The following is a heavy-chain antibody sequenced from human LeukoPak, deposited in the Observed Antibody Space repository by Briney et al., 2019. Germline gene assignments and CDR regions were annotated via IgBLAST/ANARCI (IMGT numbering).Heavy chain of an antibody. CDR2: ISGSGGST. Sequence: GGSLRLSCAASGFTFSSYAMSWVRQAPGKGLEWVSAISGSGGSTYYADSVKGRFTISRDNSKNTLYPQMNSLRAEDTAVYYCAKDRYSSGWYSDYWGQGTLVTVSS. D-gene: IGHD6-19*01. CDR1: GFTFSSYA. CDR3: AKDRYSSGWYSDY. J-gene: IGHJ4*02. V-gene: IGHV3-23*01.